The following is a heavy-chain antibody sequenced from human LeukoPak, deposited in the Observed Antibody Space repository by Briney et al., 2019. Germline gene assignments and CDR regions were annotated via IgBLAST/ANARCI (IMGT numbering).Heavy chain of an antibody. CDR1: GFTFSSYS. D-gene: IGHD3-3*01. CDR3: ARDYDFWSGYYTGIFDY. Sequence: GGSLRLSCAASGFTFSSYSMNWVRQAPGKGLEWVSSISSSSSYIYYADSVKGRFTISRDNAKNSLYLQMNSLRAEDTAVYYCARDYDFWSGYYTGIFDYWGQGTLVTVSS. J-gene: IGHJ4*02. V-gene: IGHV3-21*01. CDR2: ISSSSSYI.